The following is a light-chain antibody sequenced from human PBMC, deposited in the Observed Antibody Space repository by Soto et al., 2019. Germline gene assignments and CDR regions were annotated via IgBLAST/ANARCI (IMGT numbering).Light chain of an antibody. V-gene: IGKV1-9*01. CDR2: AAS. J-gene: IGKJ1*01. CDR3: QQLNTFPRT. CDR1: QGIDRY. Sequence: DIQLTQSPSFLSASVGDRVTITCRASQGIDRYLAWYQQKPGKVPKLLIYAASTLQSGVPSRFSGSGSGTEFPLTISSLQPEDFATYYCQQLNTFPRTFGKGTKVEIK.